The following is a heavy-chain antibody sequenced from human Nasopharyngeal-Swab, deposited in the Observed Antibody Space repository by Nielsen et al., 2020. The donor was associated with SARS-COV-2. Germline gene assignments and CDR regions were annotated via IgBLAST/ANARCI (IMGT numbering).Heavy chain of an antibody. D-gene: IGHD6-19*01. CDR1: GFTFSSYD. V-gene: IGHV3-13*01. CDR2: IGTAGDT. J-gene: IGHJ4*02. CDR3: ARGRSSGWYHYYFDY. Sequence: GESLKISCAASGFTFSSYDMHWVRQATGKGLEWVSAIGTAGDTYYPGSVKGRFTISRENAKNSLYLQMNSLRAGDTAVYYCARGRSSGWYHYYFDYWGQGTLVIVSS.